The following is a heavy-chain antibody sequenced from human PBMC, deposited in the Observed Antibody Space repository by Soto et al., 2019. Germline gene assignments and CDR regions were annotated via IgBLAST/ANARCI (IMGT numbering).Heavy chain of an antibody. D-gene: IGHD2-2*01. CDR1: GGSISSYY. CDR2: IYDSGST. CDR3: ARLGVGFSSTSNYMDV. Sequence: SETLSLTCTVSGGSISSYYWSWIRQPPGKGLEWIGYIYDSGSTNYNPSIKSRVTISVDTSQNQFSLKLSSVTAADTAVYYCARLGVGFSSTSNYMDVWGKGTTVTVS. J-gene: IGHJ6*03. V-gene: IGHV4-59*08.